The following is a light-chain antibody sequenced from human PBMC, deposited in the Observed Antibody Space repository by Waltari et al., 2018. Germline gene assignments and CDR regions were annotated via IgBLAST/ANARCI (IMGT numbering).Light chain of an antibody. CDR1: QSISSY. J-gene: IGKJ1*01. Sequence: DIQMTQSPSSLSASVGDRVTITCRASQSISSYLNWYQQKPGKAPKFLISAASSLQSGVPSRFSGSGSGTDFTLTISSLQPEDFATYYCQQSYSTPPTFGQGTQVEIK. V-gene: IGKV1-39*01. CDR2: AAS. CDR3: QQSYSTPPT.